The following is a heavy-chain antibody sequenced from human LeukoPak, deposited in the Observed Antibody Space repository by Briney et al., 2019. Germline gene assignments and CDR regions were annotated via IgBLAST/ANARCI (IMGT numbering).Heavy chain of an antibody. CDR3: ARAEDIVGQWLVYYFDY. D-gene: IGHD6-19*01. J-gene: IGHJ4*02. CDR1: GGSISSYY. Sequence: PSETLSLTCTVSGGSISSYYWSWIRQPAGKGLEWIGRIYTSGSTNYNPSLKSRVTMSVDTSKNQFSLKLSSVTAADTAVYYCARAEDIVGQWLVYYFDYWGQGTLVTVSS. CDR2: IYTSGST. V-gene: IGHV4-4*07.